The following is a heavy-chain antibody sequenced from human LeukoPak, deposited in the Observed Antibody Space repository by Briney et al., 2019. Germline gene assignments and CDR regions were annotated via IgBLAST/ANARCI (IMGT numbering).Heavy chain of an antibody. Sequence: PGGSLRLSCAASGFTFSSYAMHWVRQAPGKGLEWVAVISYDGSNKYYADSVKGRFTISRDNSKNTLYLQMNSLRAEDTAVYYCARKDIVVVPAAIAPYYYYYYMDVWGKGTTVTVSS. CDR1: GFTFSSYA. J-gene: IGHJ6*03. CDR2: ISYDGSNK. V-gene: IGHV3-30-3*01. D-gene: IGHD2-2*02. CDR3: ARKDIVVVPAAIAPYYYYYYMDV.